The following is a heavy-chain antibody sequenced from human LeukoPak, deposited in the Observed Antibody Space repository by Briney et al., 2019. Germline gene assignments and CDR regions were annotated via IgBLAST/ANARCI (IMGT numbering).Heavy chain of an antibody. CDR3: ASGYEFWSGYPGFGFDY. Sequence: SETLSLTCAVSGYSISSGYYWGWIRQPPGKGLEWIGSIYHSGSTYYNPSLKSRVTISVDTSKNQFSLKLSSVTAADTAVYYCASGYEFWSGYPGFGFDYWGQGTLVTVSS. J-gene: IGHJ4*02. CDR2: IYHSGST. V-gene: IGHV4-38-2*01. D-gene: IGHD3-3*01. CDR1: GYSISSGYY.